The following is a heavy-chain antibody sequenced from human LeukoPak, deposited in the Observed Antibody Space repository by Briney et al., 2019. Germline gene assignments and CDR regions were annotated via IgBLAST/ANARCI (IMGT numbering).Heavy chain of an antibody. CDR3: ARGGLVLRYFDWLPGPAFVI. CDR2: INHSGST. CDR1: GGSFSGYY. Sequence: ASETLSLTCAVYGGSFSGYYWSWIRQPPGKGLEWIGEINHSGSTNYNPSLKSRVTISVDTSKNQFSLKLSSVTAADTAVYYCARGGLVLRYFDWLPGPAFVIWPESPMVTVS. J-gene: IGHJ3*02. D-gene: IGHD3-9*01. V-gene: IGHV4-34*01.